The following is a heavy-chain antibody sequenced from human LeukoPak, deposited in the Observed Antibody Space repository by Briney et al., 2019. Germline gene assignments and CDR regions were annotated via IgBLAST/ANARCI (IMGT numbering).Heavy chain of an antibody. V-gene: IGHV3-74*01. Sequence: GGSLRLSCSASGFTFYSYWMHWVRQAPGKGLVWVSCINGDGSTSNYADSVKGRFTISRDNAKNTLYLQMHSLRAEDTAVYYCARDEPTVTTGPPVGSWGQGTLVTVSS. J-gene: IGHJ4*02. D-gene: IGHD4-17*01. CDR2: INGDGSTS. CDR1: GFTFYSYW. CDR3: ARDEPTVTTGPPVGS.